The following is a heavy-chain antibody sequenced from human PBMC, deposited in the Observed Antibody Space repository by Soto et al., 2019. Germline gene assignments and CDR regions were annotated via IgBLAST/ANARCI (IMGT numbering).Heavy chain of an antibody. CDR3: AKSRTGTVTTDY. J-gene: IGHJ4*02. CDR2: ILYDGSSQ. Sequence: PGGSLRLXCVASGCTFSNYGMHWVRQAPGKGLEWVAVILYDGSSQHYADSVKGRFTISRDNSKNTLYLEMNSLRAEDTAVYYCAKSRTGTVTTDYWGQGSLVTVSS. V-gene: IGHV3-30*18. D-gene: IGHD4-17*01. CDR1: GCTFSNYG.